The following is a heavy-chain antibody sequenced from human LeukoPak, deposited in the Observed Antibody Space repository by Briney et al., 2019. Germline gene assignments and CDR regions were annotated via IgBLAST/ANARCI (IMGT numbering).Heavy chain of an antibody. CDR1: GYTFINNA. V-gene: IGHV1-3*04. Sequence: GASVKVSCKASGYTFINNAIHWVRQAPGQGLEWMGWINIGNGNTKYSQNFQGRITITRDTSATTAYMDLSSLRSEDTAVYYCARRLGRSFDYWGQGTLVTVSS. D-gene: IGHD2-21*01. J-gene: IGHJ4*02. CDR3: ARRLGRSFDY. CDR2: INIGNGNT.